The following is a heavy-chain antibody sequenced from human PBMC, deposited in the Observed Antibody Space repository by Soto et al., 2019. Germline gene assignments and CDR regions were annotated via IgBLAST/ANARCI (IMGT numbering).Heavy chain of an antibody. CDR3: AKDLDSSSPLNWFDP. V-gene: IGHV3-30*18. CDR1: GSTLSSKA. D-gene: IGHD6-13*01. Sequence: QVQLVESGGGVVQPGRSLRLPCEASGSTLSSKAMPWVRQAPGKGLEGVAVISYDGSNKYYADSVKGRFTISRDNSKNTLYLQMNSLRAEDTAVYYCAKDLDSSSPLNWFDPWGQGTLVTVSS. J-gene: IGHJ5*02. CDR2: ISYDGSNK.